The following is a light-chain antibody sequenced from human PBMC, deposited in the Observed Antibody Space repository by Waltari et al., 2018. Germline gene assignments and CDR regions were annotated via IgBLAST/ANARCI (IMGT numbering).Light chain of an antibody. V-gene: IGKV1-NL1*01. J-gene: IGKJ1*01. CDR2: GAS. CDR1: QGISNS. CDR3: QQYYTTPPT. Sequence: DIQMTRSPSSLSASVGDRVTITCRASQGISNSLAWYQQKPGKAPKLLLYGASTLESGVPSRLSGSGSGTEYTLTISSLQPEDFATYYCQQYYTTPPTFGQGTKVDIK.